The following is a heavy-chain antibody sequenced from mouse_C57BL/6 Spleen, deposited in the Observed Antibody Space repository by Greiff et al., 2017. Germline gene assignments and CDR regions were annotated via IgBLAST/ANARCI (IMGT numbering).Heavy chain of an antibody. D-gene: IGHD2-14*01. J-gene: IGHJ3*01. CDR2: ISSGGSYT. CDR1: GFTFSSYG. CDR3: AGYDEGFAY. Sequence: EVKLVESGGDLVKPGGSLKLSCAASGFTFSSYGMSWVRQTPDKRLEWVATISSGGSYTYYPDSVKGRFTISRDNATNTLYLQMSSLKSEDTAMYYCAGYDEGFAYWGQGTLVTVSA. V-gene: IGHV5-6*02.